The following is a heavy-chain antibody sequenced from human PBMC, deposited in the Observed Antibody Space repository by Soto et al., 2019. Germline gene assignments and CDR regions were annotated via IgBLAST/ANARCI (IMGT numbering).Heavy chain of an antibody. D-gene: IGHD2-8*01. CDR2: ISSGGTFT. V-gene: IGHV3-11*06. J-gene: IGHJ4*01. CDR1: GFTFSDYY. CDR3: ATRFCTNGLCPFDY. Sequence: GGSLRLSCAASGFTFSDYYMSWIRQAPGKGLEWVSYISSGGTFTYYADSVKGRFTVSRDNAKNSMYLEMSSLRAEDTAVYYCATRFCTNGLCPFDYWGHGTLVTVS.